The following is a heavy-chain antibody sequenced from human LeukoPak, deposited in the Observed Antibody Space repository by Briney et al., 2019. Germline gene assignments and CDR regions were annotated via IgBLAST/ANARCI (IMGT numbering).Heavy chain of an antibody. D-gene: IGHD6-19*01. CDR3: ARLGVSVAGNNWFDP. V-gene: IGHV5-51*01. J-gene: IGHJ5*02. CDR2: IYPGDSDT. CDR1: EYSFTSYW. Sequence: GESLKISCKGSEYSFTSYWIGWVRQMPGKGLEWMGIIYPGDSDTRYSPSFQGQVTISADKSISTAYLQWSSLKASDTAMYYCARLGVSVAGNNWFDPWGQGTLVTVSS.